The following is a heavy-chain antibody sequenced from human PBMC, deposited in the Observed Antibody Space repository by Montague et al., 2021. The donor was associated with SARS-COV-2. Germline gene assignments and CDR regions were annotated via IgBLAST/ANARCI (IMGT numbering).Heavy chain of an antibody. Sequence: SETLSLTCSVSGGSITDRTYYWGCIRQSPGKGLEWIGTMNYSGTTYYNPSLKSRVTISLDTAKNQFSLKMTSVTAADTAVYYCARHWGIAAAGNWGQGTLVTVSS. J-gene: IGHJ4*02. CDR1: GGSITDRTYY. CDR3: ARHWGIAAAGN. CDR2: MNYSGTT. D-gene: IGHD6-13*01. V-gene: IGHV4-39*01.